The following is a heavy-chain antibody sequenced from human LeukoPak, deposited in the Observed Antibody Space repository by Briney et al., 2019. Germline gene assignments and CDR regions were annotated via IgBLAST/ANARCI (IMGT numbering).Heavy chain of an antibody. CDR3: ARGSGIAVAGTNFDY. J-gene: IGHJ4*02. V-gene: IGHV4-4*02. CDR1: GGSISSSNW. D-gene: IGHD6-19*01. Sequence: SGTLSLTRAVSGGSISSSNWWSWVRQPPGKGLEWIGEIYHSGSTNYNPSLKSRVTISVDKSKNQFSLKLSSVTAADTAVYYCARGSGIAVAGTNFDYWGQGTLVTVSS. CDR2: IYHSGST.